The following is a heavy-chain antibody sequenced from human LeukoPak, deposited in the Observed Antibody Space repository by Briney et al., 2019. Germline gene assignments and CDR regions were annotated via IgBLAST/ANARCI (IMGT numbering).Heavy chain of an antibody. D-gene: IGHD2-2*01. CDR1: TGSESGYN. J-gene: IGHJ5*01. CDR2: IYYRTGT. CDR3: ARHARSTFSTSWYDS. Sequence: PSETLSVTSTVYTGSESGYNWSRLPQPPGKGREWSAYIYYRTGTNYNPSLKSRATISVNTSKNQSSLKLSSVTAADTAVYYCARHARSTFSTSWYDSWGQGTLVTVFS. V-gene: IGHV4-59*08.